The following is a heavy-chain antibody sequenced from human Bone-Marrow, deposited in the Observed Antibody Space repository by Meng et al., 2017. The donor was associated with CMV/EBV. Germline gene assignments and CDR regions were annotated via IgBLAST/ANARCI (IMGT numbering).Heavy chain of an antibody. Sequence: SVKVSCKASGGSFSSYAISWVRQAAGQGRVWMGGIIPIFGTAKYAQKFQGRVTIITDESTSTAYMELSSLRSEDTAVYYCASLPPYGDSDYWGQGTLVTVSS. CDR1: GGSFSSYA. J-gene: IGHJ4*02. D-gene: IGHD2-8*01. CDR2: IIPIFGTA. V-gene: IGHV1-69*05. CDR3: ASLPPYGDSDY.